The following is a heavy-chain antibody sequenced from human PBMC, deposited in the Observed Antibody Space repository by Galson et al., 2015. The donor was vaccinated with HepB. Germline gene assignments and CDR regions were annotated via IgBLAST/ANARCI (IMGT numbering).Heavy chain of an antibody. CDR2: IYPGDSDT. CDR1: GYSFTSYW. CDR3: ARQQLGDTSYYYYGMDV. J-gene: IGHJ6*02. D-gene: IGHD6-6*01. Sequence: QSGAEVKKPGESLKISCKGSGYSFTSYWIGWVRQMPGKGLEWMGIIYPGDSDTRYSPSFQGQVTISADKSISTAYLQWSSLKASDTAMYYCARQQLGDTSYYYYGMDVWGQGTTVTVSS. V-gene: IGHV5-51*01.